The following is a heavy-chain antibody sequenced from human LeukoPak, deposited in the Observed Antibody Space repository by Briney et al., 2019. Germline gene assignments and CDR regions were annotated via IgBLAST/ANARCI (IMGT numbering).Heavy chain of an antibody. CDR1: GFTFSSYS. CDR3: VTHEVTVITRSTFDY. V-gene: IGHV3-21*01. J-gene: IGHJ4*02. Sequence: GGSLRLSCVASGFTFSSYSMNWVRQAPGKGLEWVSFISTSSSYIHYADSVKGRFTISRDNAKNSLYLQMHSLRVDDTAVYYCVTHEVTVITRSTFDYWGQGTLLTVSS. D-gene: IGHD4-23*01. CDR2: ISTSSSYI.